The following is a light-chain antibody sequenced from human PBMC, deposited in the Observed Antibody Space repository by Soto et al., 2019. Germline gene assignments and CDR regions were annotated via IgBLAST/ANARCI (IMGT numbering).Light chain of an antibody. CDR3: QQRSNWPRIT. Sequence: EIVLTQSPATLSLSPWERATLSCRASQSASSYLAWYQQKPGQAPRLLLYDASNRATGIPARFSGSGSGTDFTLTISSLEPEDFAVYYCQQRSNWPRITFGQGTKVDIK. J-gene: IGKJ1*01. CDR2: DAS. V-gene: IGKV3-11*01. CDR1: QSASSY.